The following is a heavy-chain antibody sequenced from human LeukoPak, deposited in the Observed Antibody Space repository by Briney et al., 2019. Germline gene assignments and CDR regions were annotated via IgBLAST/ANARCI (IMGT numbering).Heavy chain of an antibody. CDR3: ARVGGSYGEYYFDY. CDR1: GYTLTSYY. CDR2: IKPSGGST. Sequence: ASVKVSCKASGYTLTSYYMHWVRQAPGQGLGWMGIIKPSGGSTTYAQKFQDRVTLTRDTSTSTVYMELSRLRSDDTAVYYCARVGGSYGEYYFDYWGQGTLVTVSS. J-gene: IGHJ4*02. V-gene: IGHV1-46*01. D-gene: IGHD1-26*01.